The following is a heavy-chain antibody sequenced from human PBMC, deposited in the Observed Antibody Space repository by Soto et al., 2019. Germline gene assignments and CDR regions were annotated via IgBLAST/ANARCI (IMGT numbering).Heavy chain of an antibody. CDR3: ARLYYYDSSGDGFDP. Sequence: LSLTCAVSGGSISSGGYSWSWIRQPPGKGLEWIGYIYHSGSTYYNPSLKSRVTISVDRSKNQFSLKLSSVTAADTAVYYCARLYYYDSSGDGFDPWGQGTLVTVSS. J-gene: IGHJ5*02. CDR2: IYHSGST. V-gene: IGHV4-30-2*01. CDR1: GGSISSGGYS. D-gene: IGHD3-22*01.